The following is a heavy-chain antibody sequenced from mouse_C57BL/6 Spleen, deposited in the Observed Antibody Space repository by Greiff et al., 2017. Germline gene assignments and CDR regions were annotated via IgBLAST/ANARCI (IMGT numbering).Heavy chain of an antibody. CDR2: ISSGSSTI. CDR1: GFTFSDYG. Sequence: DVHLVESGGGLVKPGGSLKLSCAASGFTFSDYGMHWVRQAPEKGLEWVAYISSGSSTIYYAATVKGRFTISRDNAKNTLFLQMTSLRSEDTAMYYCARGGKTLRYAMDYWGQGTSVTVSS. CDR3: ARGGKTLRYAMDY. D-gene: IGHD1-1*01. V-gene: IGHV5-17*01. J-gene: IGHJ4*01.